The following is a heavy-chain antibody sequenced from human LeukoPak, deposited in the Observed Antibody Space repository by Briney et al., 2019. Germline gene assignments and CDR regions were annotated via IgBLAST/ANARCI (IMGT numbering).Heavy chain of an antibody. CDR1: GFTVSSNY. CDR2: ISSSSSYT. D-gene: IGHD6-19*01. Sequence: GGSLRLSCAASGFTVSSNYMSWVRQAPGKGLEWVSYISSSSSYTNYADSVKGRFTISRDNAKNSLYLQMNSLRAEDTAVYYCARDNIAVAGTDYWGQGTLVTVSS. CDR3: ARDNIAVAGTDY. V-gene: IGHV3-11*05. J-gene: IGHJ4*02.